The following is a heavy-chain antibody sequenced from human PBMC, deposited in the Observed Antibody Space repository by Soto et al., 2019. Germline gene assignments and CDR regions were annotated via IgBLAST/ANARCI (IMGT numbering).Heavy chain of an antibody. CDR2: INPSGGST. J-gene: IGHJ6*02. CDR3: ASEYSSSSRYGMDV. D-gene: IGHD6-6*01. Sequence: QVQLVQSGAEVKKPGASVKVSCKASGYSLTSYYMHWVRQAPGQGLEWMGIINPSGGSTSYAQKFQGRVTMTRDTSTSTVSMELSSLRSEDTAVYYFASEYSSSSRYGMDVWGQGTTVTVSS. V-gene: IGHV1-46*01. CDR1: GYSLTSYY.